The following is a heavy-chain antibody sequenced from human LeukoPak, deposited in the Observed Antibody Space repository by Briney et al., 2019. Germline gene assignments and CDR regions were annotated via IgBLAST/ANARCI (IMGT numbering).Heavy chain of an antibody. J-gene: IGHJ4*02. CDR2: IVVGSGNT. D-gene: IGHD6-19*01. Sequence: SVKVSCKASGFTLTSSAMQWVRQARGQRLEWIGWIVVGSGNTNYAQKFQERVTITRDMSTSTAYMELSSLRSEDTAVYYCAASIAVAGTLDYWGQGTLVTVSS. CDR3: AASIAVAGTLDY. CDR1: GFTLTSSA. V-gene: IGHV1-58*02.